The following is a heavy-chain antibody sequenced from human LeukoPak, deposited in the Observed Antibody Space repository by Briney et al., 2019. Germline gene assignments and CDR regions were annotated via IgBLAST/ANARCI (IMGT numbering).Heavy chain of an antibody. D-gene: IGHD4-17*01. CDR1: GFTFDDYA. J-gene: IGHJ3*02. CDR2: ISWNSGSI. Sequence: GGSLRLSCAASGFTFDDYAMHWVRQAPGKGLEWVSGISWNSGSIGYADSVKGRFTISRDNAKNSLYLQMNSLRAEDMALYYCAKDIGGNGDVHAFDIWGQGTMVTVSS. V-gene: IGHV3-9*03. CDR3: AKDIGGNGDVHAFDI.